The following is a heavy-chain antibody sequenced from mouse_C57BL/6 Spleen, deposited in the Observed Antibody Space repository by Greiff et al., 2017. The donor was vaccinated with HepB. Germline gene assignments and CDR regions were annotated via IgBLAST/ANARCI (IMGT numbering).Heavy chain of an antibody. V-gene: IGHV3-6*01. D-gene: IGHD2-5*01. CDR1: GYSITSGYY. CDR3: ARYSNYGRYAMDY. J-gene: IGHJ4*01. CDR2: ISYDGSN. Sequence: EVKLLESGPGLVKPSQSLSLTCSVTGYSITSGYYWNWIRQFPGNKLEWMGYISYDGSNNYNPSLKNRTSITRDTSKNQFFLKLKSVTTEDTATYYCARYSNYGRYAMDYSGQGTSVTVSS.